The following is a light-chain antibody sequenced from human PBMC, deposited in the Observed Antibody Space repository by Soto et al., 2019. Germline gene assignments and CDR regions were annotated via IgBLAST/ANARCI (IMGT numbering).Light chain of an antibody. CDR2: DAS. J-gene: IGKJ4*01. CDR3: QQYRWLPLT. Sequence: ETVLTQSPGTLSLSPGERATLSCRASQSVYTNLAWYQQKPGQAPRLLISDASTRATGTPDRFSGSGSGTDFTLTIGRLEPEDFSVYYWQQYRWLPLTFGGGTKVEI. V-gene: IGKV3-20*01. CDR1: QSVYTN.